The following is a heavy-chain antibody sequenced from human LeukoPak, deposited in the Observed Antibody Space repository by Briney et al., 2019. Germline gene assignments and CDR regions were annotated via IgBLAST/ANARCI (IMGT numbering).Heavy chain of an antibody. Sequence: SVKDSCKSSGGTFSSYAISWVRQAPGKGLEWMGGIIPIFGTANYAQKFQGRVTITADKSKSTAYMELSSMRSEDTAVYYCARVNLVVVAAIGVGHAFDIWGQGTMVTVSS. V-gene: IGHV1-69*06. D-gene: IGHD2-15*01. CDR2: IIPIFGTA. J-gene: IGHJ3*02. CDR3: ARVNLVVVAAIGVGHAFDI. CDR1: GGTFSSYA.